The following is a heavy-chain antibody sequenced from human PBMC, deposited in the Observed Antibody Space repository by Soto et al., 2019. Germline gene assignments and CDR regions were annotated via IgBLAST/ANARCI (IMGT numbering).Heavy chain of an antibody. Sequence: PSETLSLTCTVSGGSINNYYWSWIRQPPGKGLEWIGYIFYAGGANYNPSLKSRVTISVDTSKNQFSLRLSSVTAADTAVYYCASFGGNYAFDYWGQGSLVTVSS. V-gene: IGHV4-59*01. CDR1: GGSINNYY. J-gene: IGHJ4*02. CDR3: ASFGGNYAFDY. CDR2: IFYAGGA. D-gene: IGHD1-7*01.